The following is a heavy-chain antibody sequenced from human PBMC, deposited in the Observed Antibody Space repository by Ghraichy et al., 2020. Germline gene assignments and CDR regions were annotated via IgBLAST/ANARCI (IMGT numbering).Heavy chain of an antibody. Sequence: GESLRLSCATSGFTFRNYAMSWVRQAPGKGLEWVSAIFGSGTRTDYADSVKGRFTMSRDNSKNTVYLQMTGLRAEDTALYYCARDRDAWNSLQGWFDSWGQGTLVTVSS. CDR3: ARDRDAWNSLQGWFDS. D-gene: IGHD1-7*01. CDR1: GFTFRNYA. J-gene: IGHJ5*01. CDR2: IFGSGTRT. V-gene: IGHV3-23*01.